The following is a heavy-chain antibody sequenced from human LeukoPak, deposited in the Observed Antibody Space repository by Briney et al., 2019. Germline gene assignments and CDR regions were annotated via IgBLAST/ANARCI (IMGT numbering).Heavy chain of an antibody. D-gene: IGHD1-26*01. V-gene: IGHV3-48*03. J-gene: IGHJ4*02. CDR3: AREDGSQLDY. CDR1: GFTFSSYE. CDR2: ISSSGSST. Sequence: GGSLRLSCAASGFTFSSYEMNWVRQAPGKGLEWVSYISSSGSSTYYADSVKGRFTISRDNAKSSLCLQMDSLRAGDTAVYYCAREDGSQLDYWGRGTLVTVSS.